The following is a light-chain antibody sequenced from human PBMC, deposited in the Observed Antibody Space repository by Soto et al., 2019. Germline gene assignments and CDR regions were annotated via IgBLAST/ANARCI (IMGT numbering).Light chain of an antibody. CDR3: QRYYSTPYT. J-gene: IGKJ2*01. V-gene: IGKV4-1*01. CDR2: WAS. Sequence: DIVMTQSPDSLAVSLGERATINCKSSQSVLYSSNNKNYLAWYQQKPGQPPNLLIYWASTRESGVPDRFSGSGSGTDFPLTISSLQAEDVAVYYCQRYYSTPYTFGQGTKLEIK. CDR1: QSVLYSSNNKNY.